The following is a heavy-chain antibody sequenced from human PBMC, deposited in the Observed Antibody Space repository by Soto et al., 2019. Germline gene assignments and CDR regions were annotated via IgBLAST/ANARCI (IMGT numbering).Heavy chain of an antibody. V-gene: IGHV1-69*12. D-gene: IGHD5-12*01. Sequence: QVQLVQSGAEVKKPGSSVKVSCKASGDTFTIFAISWVRQAPGQGLEWMGGIIPTIGTTNYAQRFQGRITITGDESTGTAYMELRSLKSEDTAFYYCARDLGSGYDPGDYWGQGTLVTVSS. CDR2: IIPTIGTT. CDR3: ARDLGSGYDPGDY. CDR1: GDTFTIFA. J-gene: IGHJ4*02.